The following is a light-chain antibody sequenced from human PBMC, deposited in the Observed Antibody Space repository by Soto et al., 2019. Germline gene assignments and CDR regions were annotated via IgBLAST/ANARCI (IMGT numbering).Light chain of an antibody. V-gene: IGKV3-11*01. J-gene: IGKJ4*01. Sequence: EIVMTQSPATLSVSPGERATLSCRASHSVSSYLAWYQQKPGQAPRLLIYDASNRAADIPARFSASGSGTDFTLTISSLEPEDFAVYYCQHRSNWLSLTFGGGTKVDIK. CDR2: DAS. CDR1: HSVSSY. CDR3: QHRSNWLSLT.